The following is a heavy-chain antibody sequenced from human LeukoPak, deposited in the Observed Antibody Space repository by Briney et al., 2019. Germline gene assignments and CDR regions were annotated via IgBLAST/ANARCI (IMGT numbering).Heavy chain of an antibody. Sequence: SQTLSLTRTVSGGSISSGSYYWSWIRQPAGKGLEWIGRIYTSGRTNYNPSLKSRVTISVDTSKNQFSLKLSSVTAADTAVYYCARNDYDSSGYYSDYWGQGTLVTVSS. CDR1: GGSISSGSYY. D-gene: IGHD3-22*01. CDR2: IYTSGRT. CDR3: ARNDYDSSGYYSDY. J-gene: IGHJ4*02. V-gene: IGHV4-61*02.